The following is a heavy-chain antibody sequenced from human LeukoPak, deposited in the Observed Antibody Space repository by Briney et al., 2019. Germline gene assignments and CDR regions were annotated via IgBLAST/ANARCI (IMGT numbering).Heavy chain of an antibody. Sequence: GGSLRLSCAASGFTFSSYAMHWVRQAPGKGLEWVAVISYDGSNKYYADSVKGRFTISRDNSKNTLYLQMNSLRAEDTAVYYCAREEGITIFGVVIGAEYFQHWGRGTLVTVSS. CDR2: ISYDGSNK. J-gene: IGHJ1*01. CDR3: AREEGITIFGVVIGAEYFQH. CDR1: GFTFSSYA. D-gene: IGHD3-3*01. V-gene: IGHV3-30-3*01.